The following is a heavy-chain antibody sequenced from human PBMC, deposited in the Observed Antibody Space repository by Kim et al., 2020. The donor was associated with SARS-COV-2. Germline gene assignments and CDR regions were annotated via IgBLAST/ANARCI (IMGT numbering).Heavy chain of an antibody. J-gene: IGHJ4*02. CDR3: ARHLFASYGVNFDF. CDR1: GGSISDSSSY. Sequence: SETLSLTCTVSGGSISDSSSYWGWIRQPPGEGLEWIRTIYDSGSTYYNPSLKSRVTISVDTSKNQFSLNLRSVTAADTAVYFCARHLFASYGVNFDFWGQGTLVTVSS. CDR2: IYDSGST. V-gene: IGHV4-39*01. D-gene: IGHD4-17*01.